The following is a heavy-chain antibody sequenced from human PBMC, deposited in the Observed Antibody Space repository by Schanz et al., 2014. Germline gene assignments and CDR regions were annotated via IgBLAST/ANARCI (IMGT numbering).Heavy chain of an antibody. D-gene: IGHD2-2*01. CDR2: ISAYNGHT. Sequence: QVQLVQSGAEVKKPGASVKVSCKASGYTLTNFDINWVRQAPGQGLEWMGWISAYNGHTDYAQKLQGRVTLTTDTSTSTAYMELRSLRSDDTAVYYCARDRRRYCSTASCLHDNWFDPWGQGTLVTVSS. J-gene: IGHJ5*02. CDR1: GYTLTNFD. CDR3: ARDRRRYCSTASCLHDNWFDP. V-gene: IGHV1-18*01.